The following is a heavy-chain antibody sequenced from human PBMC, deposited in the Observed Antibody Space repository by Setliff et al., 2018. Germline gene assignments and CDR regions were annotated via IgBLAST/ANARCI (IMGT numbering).Heavy chain of an antibody. J-gene: IGHJ5*02. CDR2: FYTSVIT. D-gene: IGHD3-22*01. V-gene: IGHV4-61*09. Sequence: SETLSLTCTVSGGSISSGSYYWTWIRQPAGKGLEWIGHFYTSVITSYNPSLKSRVTISVDTSKNQFSLKLSAVTAADTAVYYCVTAASARSRWYDMGWFDPWGQGTLVTVSS. CDR1: GGSISSGSYY. CDR3: VTAASARSRWYDMGWFDP.